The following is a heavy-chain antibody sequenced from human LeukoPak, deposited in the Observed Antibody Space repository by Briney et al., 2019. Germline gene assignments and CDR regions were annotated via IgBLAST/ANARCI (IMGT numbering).Heavy chain of an antibody. J-gene: IGHJ6*02. CDR2: IYSGGST. Sequence: GGSLRLSCAASGFTVSSNYMSWVRQAPGKGLEWVSVIYSGGSTYYADSVKGRFTISRDNSKNTLYLQMNSLRAEDTAVYYCARDGVVVAPGGYYYYYGMDVWGQGTTVTVSS. D-gene: IGHD2-15*01. CDR1: GFTVSSNY. CDR3: ARDGVVVAPGGYYYYYGMDV. V-gene: IGHV3-66*01.